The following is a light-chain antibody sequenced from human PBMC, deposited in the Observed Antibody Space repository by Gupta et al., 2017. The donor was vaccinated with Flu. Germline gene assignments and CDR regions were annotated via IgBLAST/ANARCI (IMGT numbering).Light chain of an antibody. V-gene: IGKV2-30*01. Sequence: DVTVTQSLLFLPVILGQAASISCNTSQALVYSDGSIYFNWFQQRPGQSPRRLLYKVSNRDSGVPDRFSGSGSGSHFTLKISGVEAEDVGIYYFRQASYWPRTFGQGTRVEI. J-gene: IGKJ1*01. CDR3: RQASYWPRT. CDR2: KVS. CDR1: QALVYSDGSIY.